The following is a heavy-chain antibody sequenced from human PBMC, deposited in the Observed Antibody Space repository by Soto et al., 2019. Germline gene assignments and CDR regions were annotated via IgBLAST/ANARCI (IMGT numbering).Heavy chain of an antibody. V-gene: IGHV1-3*05. CDR2: INAGNGNT. CDR1: GYTFTSYA. D-gene: IGHD3-10*01. J-gene: IGHJ5*02. Sequence: QVQLVQSGAEEKKPGASVKVSCKASGYTFTSYAMHWVRQAPGQRLEWMGWINAGNGNTKYSQKVQGRVTITRDTSASTAYMELRRLRAEDTAVYYCARDRGGRLGQLCGWFDPWGQGTLVHVSS. CDR3: ARDRGGRLGQLCGWFDP.